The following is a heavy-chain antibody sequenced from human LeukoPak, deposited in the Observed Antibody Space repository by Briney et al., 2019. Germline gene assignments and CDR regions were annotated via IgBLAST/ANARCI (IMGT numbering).Heavy chain of an antibody. Sequence: ASVKVSCKASGYTFTGYYIHWVRQAPGQGLEWMGRINCNGGGTSYAQKFQGRVTMTRDTSISTAYMELDRLTSDDTAVYYCAKDQRWESPHYLDSWGQGTLVTVSS. D-gene: IGHD1-26*01. J-gene: IGHJ4*02. CDR2: INCNGGGT. V-gene: IGHV1-2*06. CDR1: GYTFTGYY. CDR3: AKDQRWESPHYLDS.